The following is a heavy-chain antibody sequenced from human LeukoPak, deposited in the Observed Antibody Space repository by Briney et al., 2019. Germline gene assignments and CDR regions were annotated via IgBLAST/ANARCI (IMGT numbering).Heavy chain of an antibody. Sequence: ASVKVSCKASGYIFTGYYMHWVRQAPGQGLEWMGRMNPNSGGTNYARKFQGRVTMTRVTSINTAYMELTSLRSDDTAVYYCARSRGVDYWGQGTLVTVSS. CDR3: ARSRGVDY. CDR1: GYIFTGYY. J-gene: IGHJ4*02. D-gene: IGHD3-10*01. V-gene: IGHV1-2*06. CDR2: MNPNSGGT.